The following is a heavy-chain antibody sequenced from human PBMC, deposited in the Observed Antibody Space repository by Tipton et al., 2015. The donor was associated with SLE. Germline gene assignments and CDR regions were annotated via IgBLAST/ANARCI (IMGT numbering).Heavy chain of an antibody. V-gene: IGHV4-34*01. D-gene: IGHD3-22*01. CDR2: IKHSGST. CDR1: GGSFSGYY. Sequence: TLSLTCAVYGGSFSGYYWSWIRQPPGKGLEWIGEIKHSGSTNYNPSLKSRVTISVDTSKNQFSLKLSSVTAADTAVYYCARAFGYYDRGTAFDIWGQGTMVTVSS. J-gene: IGHJ3*02. CDR3: ARAFGYYDRGTAFDI.